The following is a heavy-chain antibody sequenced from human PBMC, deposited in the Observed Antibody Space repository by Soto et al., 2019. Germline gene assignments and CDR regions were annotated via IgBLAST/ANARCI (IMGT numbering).Heavy chain of an antibody. D-gene: IGHD5-18*01. CDR3: ARDRGKENTATQTYYFDY. Sequence: SETLSLTCAVYGGSFSGYYWSWIRQPPGKGLEWIGEINHSGSTNYNPSLKSRVTISVDKSKTQFSLKLSSVTAADTAVYYCARDRGKENTATQTYYFDYWGQGTLVTVST. J-gene: IGHJ4*02. V-gene: IGHV4-34*01. CDR2: INHSGST. CDR1: GGSFSGYY.